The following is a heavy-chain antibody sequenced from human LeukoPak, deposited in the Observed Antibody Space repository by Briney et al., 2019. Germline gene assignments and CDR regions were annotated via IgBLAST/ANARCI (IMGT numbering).Heavy chain of an antibody. CDR2: IKTKTDDWTT. CDR1: GFIFSNAW. CDR3: FTVERWRLNTSLF. J-gene: IGHJ4*02. V-gene: IGHV3-15*05. Sequence: GGSLRLSCAASGFIFSNAWMSWVRQAPGKGLEWVGRIKTKTDDWTTDYAAPVKGRFTISRDDSKNTLYLQMNSLKTEDTAVYYCFTVERWRLNTSLFWGQGTLVTVSS. D-gene: IGHD5-24*01.